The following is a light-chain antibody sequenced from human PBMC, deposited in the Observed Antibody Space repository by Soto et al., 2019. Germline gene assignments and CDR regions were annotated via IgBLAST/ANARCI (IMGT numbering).Light chain of an antibody. CDR1: QSISSW. J-gene: IGKJ5*01. Sequence: DIQMTQSPSTLSASVGYRFTITCRASQSISSWLAWYQQKPGKAPKLLIYKASSLESGVPSRLSGSGYGTDLTITISSMQSEDFEVYYCQQYNNWPWTFGQGTRLEIK. CDR3: QQYNNWPWT. V-gene: IGKV1-5*03. CDR2: KAS.